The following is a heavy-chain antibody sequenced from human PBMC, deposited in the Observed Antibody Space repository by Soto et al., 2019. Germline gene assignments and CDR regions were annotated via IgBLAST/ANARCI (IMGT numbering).Heavy chain of an antibody. CDR3: AKSNPPER. D-gene: IGHD1-1*01. Sequence: PGGSLRLSCVASGITFGSRAMSWVRQAPGEGLGWVSTITDSGGDSKYADSVRGRFTISRDNSKNTLYLQMNSLRAEDTAVYYCAKSNPPERWGQGTLVTVSS. V-gene: IGHV3-23*01. CDR2: ITDSGGDS. CDR1: GITFGSRA. J-gene: IGHJ4*02.